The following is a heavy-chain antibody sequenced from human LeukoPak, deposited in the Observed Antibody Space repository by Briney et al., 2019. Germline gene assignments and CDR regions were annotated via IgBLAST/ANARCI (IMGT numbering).Heavy chain of an antibody. V-gene: IGHV1-18*01. J-gene: IGHJ6*02. CDR1: GGTFSSYA. CDR3: ARDYYYYGMDV. Sequence: GASVKVSCKASGGTFSSYAISWVRQAPGQGLEWMGWISAYNGNTNYAQKLQGRVTMTTDTSTSTAYMELRSLRSDDTAVYYCARDYYYYGMDVWGQGTTVTVSS. CDR2: ISAYNGNT.